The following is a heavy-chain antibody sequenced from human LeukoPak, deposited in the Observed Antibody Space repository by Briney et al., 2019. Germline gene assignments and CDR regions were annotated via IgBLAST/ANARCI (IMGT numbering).Heavy chain of an antibody. J-gene: IGHJ4*02. CDR1: GYTFIGYY. D-gene: IGHD2-15*01. V-gene: IGHV1-2*02. Sequence: VSVKVSCKASGYTFIGYYLHWVRQARGQGLEWMGWINPHNGETNYAQRFQGRVTMTRDTSITTAYMELNRLESDDTAVYYCATVRDIVVGGGPYYFDYWGQGTLVTVSS. CDR3: ATVRDIVVGGGPYYFDY. CDR2: INPHNGET.